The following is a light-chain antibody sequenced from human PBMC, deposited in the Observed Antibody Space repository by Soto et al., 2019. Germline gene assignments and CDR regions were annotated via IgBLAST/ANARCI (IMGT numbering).Light chain of an antibody. CDR1: QSISNY. Sequence: DIQMTQSPSSLSASVGDRVTITCRASQSISNYVNWYQQRLGKAPNLLIYAASSLQSGVPSRFSGSGSGRHFTLTISSLHSEDFATYYCQQSYHTLPLTFGGGTKVEI. J-gene: IGKJ4*01. CDR3: QQSYHTLPLT. CDR2: AAS. V-gene: IGKV1-39*01.